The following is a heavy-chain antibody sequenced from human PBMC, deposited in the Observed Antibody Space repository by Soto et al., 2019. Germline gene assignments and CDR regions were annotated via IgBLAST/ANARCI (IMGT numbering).Heavy chain of an antibody. Sequence: QVQLVQSGAEVKKPGSSVKVSCKASGDTDTNYVISWVRQAPGQGLEWMGGIFPKFGTTYSAQKLQDSLTSNADESTSTVYMQLSSLRLDDTAVYYCEAEITFGKLSVVWGQGTTVTVSS. CDR1: GDTDTNYV. V-gene: IGHV1-69*01. CDR2: IFPKFGTT. D-gene: IGHD3-16*02. CDR3: EAEITFGKLSVV. J-gene: IGHJ6*02.